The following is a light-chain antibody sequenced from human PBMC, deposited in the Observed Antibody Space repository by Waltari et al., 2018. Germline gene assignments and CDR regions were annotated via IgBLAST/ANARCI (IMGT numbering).Light chain of an antibody. CDR1: QSISNH. J-gene: IGKJ4*01. CDR3: QHSDAIPIT. CDR2: AAS. Sequence: DIQMTQSPSSLSASVGDRVTITRRASQSISNHLNWYQQKPGKVPKLLIYAASTLQSGVPSRFSGSGSGTDFTLTVSSLQPEDFATYFCQHSDAIPITFGGGTKVEIK. V-gene: IGKV1-39*01.